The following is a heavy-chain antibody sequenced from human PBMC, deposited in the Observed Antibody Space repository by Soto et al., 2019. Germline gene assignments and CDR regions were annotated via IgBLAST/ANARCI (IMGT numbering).Heavy chain of an antibody. CDR3: ARAIYDYIWGSYPLDI. V-gene: IGHV3-7*01. CDR1: GFTFSSYW. D-gene: IGHD3-16*02. Sequence: EVQLVESGGGLVQPGGSLRLSCAASGFTFSSYWMSWVRQAPGKGLKWVANIKQDGSEKYYVDSVKGRFTISRDNAKNSLYLQMNSLRAEDTAVYYCARAIYDYIWGSYPLDIWGQGTMVTVSS. CDR2: IKQDGSEK. J-gene: IGHJ3*02.